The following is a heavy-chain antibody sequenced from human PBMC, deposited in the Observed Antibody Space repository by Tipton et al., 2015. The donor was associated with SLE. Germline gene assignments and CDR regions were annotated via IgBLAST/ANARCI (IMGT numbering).Heavy chain of an antibody. CDR1: GVTFSSYW. D-gene: IGHD3-9*01. CDR2: INSDGSST. J-gene: IGHJ5*02. CDR3: ARAYPFGILTGYNWFVP. V-gene: IGHV3-74*01. Sequence: SLRLSCAASGVTFSSYWMHWVRQAPGKGLVWVSRINSDGSSTSYADTVKGRFTISRDNAKNTLYLQMNSLRAGVTSVYYCARAYPFGILTGYNWFVPWGQVTRVAVPS.